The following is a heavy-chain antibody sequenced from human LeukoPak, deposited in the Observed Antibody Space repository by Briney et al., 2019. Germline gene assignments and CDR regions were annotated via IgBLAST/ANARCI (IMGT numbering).Heavy chain of an antibody. V-gene: IGHV4-39*02. CDR1: GGSISSSTYH. CDR2: IHYTAIT. Sequence: SETLSLTCTVSGGSISSSTYHWGWTRQPPGKGLEWIGSIHYTAITYYNPSLKSRLTISVDTSRNYFSLKLTSVTAADTAVYYCARLRNGSPGDYWGQGTLVTVSS. D-gene: IGHD1-26*01. J-gene: IGHJ4*02. CDR3: ARLRNGSPGDY.